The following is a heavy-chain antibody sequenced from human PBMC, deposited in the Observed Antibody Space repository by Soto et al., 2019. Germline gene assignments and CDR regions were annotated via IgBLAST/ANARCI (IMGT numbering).Heavy chain of an antibody. CDR1: GYSFTSYW. CDR2: SYPGDSDT. Sequence: PGESLKISCKGSGYSFTSYWIGWVRQMPGKGLEWMGISYPGDSDTRYSPSFQGQVTISTDKSISTAYLQWSSLKASDTAMYYCARRMYYYDSSGYSYYYGTDVWGQGTPVTVSS. V-gene: IGHV5-51*01. D-gene: IGHD3-22*01. CDR3: ARRMYYYDSSGYSYYYGTDV. J-gene: IGHJ6*02.